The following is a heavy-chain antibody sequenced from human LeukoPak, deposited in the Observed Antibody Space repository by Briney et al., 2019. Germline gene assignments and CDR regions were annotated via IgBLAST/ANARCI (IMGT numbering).Heavy chain of an antibody. J-gene: IGHJ3*02. Sequence: ASVKVSCKVSGYTLTELSMHWVRQAPGKGLEWMGGFDPEDGETIYAQKFQGRVTMTEDTSTDTAYMELSSLRSEDTAVYYCATKAGRYDSSGYWNDAFDIWSQGTMVTVSS. CDR3: ATKAGRYDSSGYWNDAFDI. CDR1: GYTLTELS. D-gene: IGHD3-22*01. V-gene: IGHV1-24*01. CDR2: FDPEDGET.